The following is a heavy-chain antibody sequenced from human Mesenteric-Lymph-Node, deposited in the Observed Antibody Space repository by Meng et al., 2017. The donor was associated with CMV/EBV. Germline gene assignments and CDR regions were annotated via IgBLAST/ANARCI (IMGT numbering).Heavy chain of an antibody. CDR3: ARGPHLYDFWRGYPY. CDR1: GFTFDDYG. CDR2: IKWNGGTT. V-gene: IGHV3-20*01. J-gene: IGHJ4*02. Sequence: SGFTFDDYGMSWVRQSPGKGLEWVAGIKWNGGTTGYGDSVKGRVTISRDNAKSSLYLQMNSLRDEDTALYHCARGPHLYDFWRGYPYWGQGTLVTVSS. D-gene: IGHD3-3*01.